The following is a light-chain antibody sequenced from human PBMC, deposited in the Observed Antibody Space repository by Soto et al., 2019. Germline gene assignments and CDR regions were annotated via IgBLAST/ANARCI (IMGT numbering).Light chain of an antibody. Sequence: EIVVTQSPATLSLSPGERATLSCRASQSVSSYLAWYQQKPGQAPRLLIYEASNRATGIPARFSGSGSGTDFTLTISSLEPEDFAVYHCQQRSNWPSITFGQGTRLEIK. CDR2: EAS. V-gene: IGKV3-11*01. CDR3: QQRSNWPSIT. CDR1: QSVSSY. J-gene: IGKJ5*01.